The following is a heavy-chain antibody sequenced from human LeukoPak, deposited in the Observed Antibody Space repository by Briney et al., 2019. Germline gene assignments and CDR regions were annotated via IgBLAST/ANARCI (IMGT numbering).Heavy chain of an antibody. CDR2: IYHSGHT. CDR3: ARARESMRTAGSFFDF. D-gene: IGHD6-19*01. J-gene: IGHJ4*02. V-gene: IGHV4-30-2*01. Sequence: SETLSLTCGVSGDSISSGDYSWSWIRQPPGNGLEWIGYIYHSGHTNYNPSLKSRIYISVDRSKNQFSLKLRSVTAADTAVYYCARARESMRTAGSFFDFWGQGILVTVSS. CDR1: GDSISSGDYS.